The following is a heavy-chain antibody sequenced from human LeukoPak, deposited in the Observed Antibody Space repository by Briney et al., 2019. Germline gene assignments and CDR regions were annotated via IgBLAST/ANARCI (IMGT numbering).Heavy chain of an antibody. V-gene: IGHV1-8*01. Sequence: ASVKVSCNASGYTFTSYDINWVRQATGQGLEWMGWMNPNSGNTGYAQKFQGRVTMTRNTSISTAYMELSSLRSEDTAVYYCARGLDYYGSGSYLFDYWGQGTLVTVSS. J-gene: IGHJ4*02. CDR1: GYTFTSYD. CDR3: ARGLDYYGSGSYLFDY. D-gene: IGHD3-10*01. CDR2: MNPNSGNT.